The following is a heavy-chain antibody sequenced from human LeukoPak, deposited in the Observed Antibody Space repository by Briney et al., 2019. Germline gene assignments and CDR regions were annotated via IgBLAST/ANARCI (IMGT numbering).Heavy chain of an antibody. Sequence: GRSLRLSCAASGFTLSSYCMHCVRQTPGKGLVWVSRITSDVSSTTYADSVKGRFTISRDNAKNTLNLQMNSQRAEDTGVYYCARIASHSSSWYDGGYWGQGTLVTVSS. V-gene: IGHV3-74*01. D-gene: IGHD6-13*01. J-gene: IGHJ4*02. CDR1: GFTLSSYC. CDR3: ARIASHSSSWYDGGY. CDR2: ITSDVSST.